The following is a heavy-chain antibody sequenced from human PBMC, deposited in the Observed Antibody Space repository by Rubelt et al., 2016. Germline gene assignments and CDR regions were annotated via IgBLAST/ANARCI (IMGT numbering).Heavy chain of an antibody. Sequence: QLQLQESGPGLVKPSETLALTCIVSGGSISSSSYYWDWIRQPPGTGLEWIGSLYYSGSTYYSPSLKSRVTISVDTSQNQFSLNLTSGTAADTAVYYCARRSGSYYYYAMDVWGQGTTVTVSS. V-gene: IGHV4-39*01. J-gene: IGHJ6*02. CDR1: GGSISSSSYY. CDR3: ARRSGSYYYYAMDV. D-gene: IGHD1-26*01. CDR2: LYYSGST.